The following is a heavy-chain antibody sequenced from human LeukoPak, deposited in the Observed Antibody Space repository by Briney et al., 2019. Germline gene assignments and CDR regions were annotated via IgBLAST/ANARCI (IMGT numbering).Heavy chain of an antibody. CDR2: IYTNGGT. CDR1: GASISSYY. J-gene: IGHJ5*02. D-gene: IGHD6-13*01. CDR3: ARDGRQQVAQDWFDP. Sequence: PSETLSLTCSVSGASISSYYWSWIRQPAGKGLEWIGRIYTNGGTNYNPSLKSRVTISLDTSRNHFSLKLSSVIAADTAVYYCARDGRQQVAQDWFDPWGQGTLVTVSS. V-gene: IGHV4-4*07.